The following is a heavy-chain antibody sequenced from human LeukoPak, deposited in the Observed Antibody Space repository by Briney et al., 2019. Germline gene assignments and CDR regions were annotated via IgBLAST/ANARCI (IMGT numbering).Heavy chain of an antibody. CDR2: IKEDGSEK. CDR3: PRDSSGYQ. J-gene: IGHJ4*02. V-gene: IGHV3-7*01. D-gene: IGHD3-22*01. CDR1: GFTFSTYW. Sequence: GGSLGLSCAASGFTFSTYWMSWVRQAPGKGLEWVANIKEDGSEKYYGDSVKGRFTISRDNAKNSLYLQMNSLRAEDTAVYYCPRDSSGYQWGQGTLVTVSS.